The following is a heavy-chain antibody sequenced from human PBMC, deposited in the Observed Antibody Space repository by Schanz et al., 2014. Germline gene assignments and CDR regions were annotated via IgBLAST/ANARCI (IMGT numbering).Heavy chain of an antibody. V-gene: IGHV3-53*01. Sequence: EVQLVESGGGLIQPGGSLRLSCAVSGFTVSTNYMSWVRQAPGKGLEWLSYISRDGTTSYYADSVKGRFIISRDSSKNTLFLQMNSLRAEDTAVYFCARDGGRDGYNLAFDVWGQGTLVTVSS. CDR1: GFTVSTNY. D-gene: IGHD5-12*01. CDR3: ARDGGRDGYNLAFDV. CDR2: ISRDGTTS. J-gene: IGHJ3*01.